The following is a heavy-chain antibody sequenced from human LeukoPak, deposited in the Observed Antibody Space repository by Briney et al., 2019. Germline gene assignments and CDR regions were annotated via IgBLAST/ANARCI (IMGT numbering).Heavy chain of an antibody. CDR3: ARASLGFLEWLDLREGAFDI. CDR2: INPNSGGT. CDR1: GYTFTGYY. Sequence: ASVKVSCKASGYTFTGYYMHWVRQAPGQGLEWMGWINPNSGGTNYAQKFQGRVTMTRDTSISTAYMELSRLRSDDTAVYYCARASLGFLEWLDLREGAFDIWGQGTMVTVS. V-gene: IGHV1-2*02. J-gene: IGHJ3*02. D-gene: IGHD3-3*01.